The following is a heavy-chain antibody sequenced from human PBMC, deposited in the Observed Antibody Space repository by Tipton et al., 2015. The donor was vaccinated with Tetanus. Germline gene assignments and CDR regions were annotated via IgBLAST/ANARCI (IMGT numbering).Heavy chain of an antibody. J-gene: IGHJ5*02. CDR1: GDSITSFY. CDR2: IFYGGTT. Sequence: TLSLTCTVSGDSITSFYWSWIRQPPGKGLEWIGYIFYGGTTNYNPSLKSRVTISLDTSKNQFSLQLSSVTAADTAVYYCARGKIRVPEHWFDPWGHGTLVTVSS. D-gene: IGHD4/OR15-4a*01. CDR3: ARGKIRVPEHWFDP. V-gene: IGHV4-59*01.